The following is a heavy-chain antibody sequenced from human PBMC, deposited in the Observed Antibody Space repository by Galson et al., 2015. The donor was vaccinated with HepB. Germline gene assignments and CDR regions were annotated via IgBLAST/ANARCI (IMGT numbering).Heavy chain of an antibody. J-gene: IGHJ4*02. V-gene: IGHV3-48*03. CDR2: ISSTDSPI. CDR1: GFTFSIYE. CDR3: ARRSRRQFGRGSDY. Sequence: SLRLSCAASGFTFSIYEMNWVRQAPGKGLEWVSYISSTDSPIYYADSVKGRFIISRDNAKNSLYLQMNSLRADDTAVYYCARRSRRQFGRGSDYWGQGTLVTVSS. D-gene: IGHD3-10*01.